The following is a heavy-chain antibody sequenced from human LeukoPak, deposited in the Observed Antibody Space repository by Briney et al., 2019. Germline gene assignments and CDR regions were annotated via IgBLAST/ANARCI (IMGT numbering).Heavy chain of an antibody. CDR1: GFTFSNYA. CDR2: ISGSGSNT. Sequence: GGSLRLSCAASGFTFSNYAMTWVRQAPGKGLEWVSVISGSGSNTDYADSVKGRFTISRDNSKNTLSLQMNSLRAEDTAVYYCARIGGDRHPIEYWGQGTLVTVSS. J-gene: IGHJ4*02. CDR3: ARIGGDRHPIEY. V-gene: IGHV3-23*01. D-gene: IGHD2-21*02.